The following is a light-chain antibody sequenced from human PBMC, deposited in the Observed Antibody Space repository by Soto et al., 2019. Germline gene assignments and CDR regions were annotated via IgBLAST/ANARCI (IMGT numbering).Light chain of an antibody. CDR3: QQYGDSPVT. V-gene: IGKV3-20*01. Sequence: EIVLTQSPGTLSLSPGDSSTLSCRASQTVRANYLAWYQQKPGQAPRLLIHGASNRATDIPDRISGSGSGTDFTLTISRLGPEDFAVYYCQQYGDSPVTFGQGTKVDI. CDR2: GAS. CDR1: QTVRANY. J-gene: IGKJ1*01.